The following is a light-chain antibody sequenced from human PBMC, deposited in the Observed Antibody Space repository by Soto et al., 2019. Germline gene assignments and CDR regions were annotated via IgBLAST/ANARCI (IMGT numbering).Light chain of an antibody. CDR1: QSVSSSS. CDR2: DTS. V-gene: IGKV3-20*01. Sequence: EIVMTQSPGTLSVSPGERSTLACSLSQSVSSSSLAWYQQKPGQAPRLLIYDTSSRATGIPDRFSGSGSGTDFTLTISRLEPEDFAVYYCQQYVSSPLTFGGGTKVDI. CDR3: QQYVSSPLT. J-gene: IGKJ4*01.